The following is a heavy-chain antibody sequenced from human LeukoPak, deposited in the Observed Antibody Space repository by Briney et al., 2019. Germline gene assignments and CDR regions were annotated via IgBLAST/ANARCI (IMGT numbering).Heavy chain of an antibody. CDR1: GFTFSSYA. D-gene: IGHD5-12*01. CDR3: ASDSGYDFRSPGDY. J-gene: IGHJ4*02. CDR2: ISYDGSNK. Sequence: GGSLRLSCAASGFTFSSYAMHWVRQAPGKGLDWVAVISYDGSNKYYADSVRGRFTISRDNSKNTLYLQMNSLRAEDTAVYYCASDSGYDFRSPGDYWGQGTLVTVSS. V-gene: IGHV3-30*04.